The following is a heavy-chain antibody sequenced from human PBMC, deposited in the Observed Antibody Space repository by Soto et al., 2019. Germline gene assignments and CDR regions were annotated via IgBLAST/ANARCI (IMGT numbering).Heavy chain of an antibody. J-gene: IGHJ6*02. Sequence: ASVKVSCKASGGTFSSYAISWVRQAPGQGLEWMGGIIPIFGTANYAQKFQGRVTITADESTSTAYMELSSLRSEDTAVYYCAVRYSSSKWDYYSGMDVWGQGTTVTV. CDR1: GGTFSSYA. CDR3: AVRYSSSKWDYYSGMDV. V-gene: IGHV1-69*13. CDR2: IIPIFGTA. D-gene: IGHD6-6*01.